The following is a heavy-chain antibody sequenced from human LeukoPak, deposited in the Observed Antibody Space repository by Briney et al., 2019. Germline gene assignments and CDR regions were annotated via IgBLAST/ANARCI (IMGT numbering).Heavy chain of an antibody. Sequence: ASVKVSCKASGYTFTGYYIHWVRQAPGQGLEWMRWINPNSGDTNYAQKFQGRVTMTRDTSISTAYMELSRLRSDDTAVYYCAIDTIFGVVTSAFYIWGQGTMVTVSS. CDR1: GYTFTGYY. V-gene: IGHV1-2*02. J-gene: IGHJ3*02. CDR2: INPNSGDT. D-gene: IGHD3-3*01. CDR3: AIDTIFGVVTSAFYI.